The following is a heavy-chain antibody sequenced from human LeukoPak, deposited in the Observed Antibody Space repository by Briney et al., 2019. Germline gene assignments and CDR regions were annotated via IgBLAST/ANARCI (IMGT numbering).Heavy chain of an antibody. V-gene: IGHV3-9*01. Sequence: GGSLRLSCAASGFTFDDYAMHWVRQTPGKGLEWVSGITWNSDNIVYADSVRGRFTISRDNAKNSLYLQMNSLSTGDTALYYCAKDSNTGGYSFGSWGQGTLVTVTS. CDR2: ITWNSDNI. CDR3: AKDSNTGGYSFGS. CDR1: GFTFDDYA. J-gene: IGHJ4*02. D-gene: IGHD5-12*01.